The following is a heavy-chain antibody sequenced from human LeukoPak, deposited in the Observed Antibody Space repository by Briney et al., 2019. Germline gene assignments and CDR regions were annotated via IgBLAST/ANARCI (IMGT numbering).Heavy chain of an antibody. CDR1: GGSISSGSYY. D-gene: IGHD3-10*01. Sequence: SETLSLTCTVSGGSISSGSYYWSWIRQPAGKGLEWIGRIYTSGSTNYNPSLKSRVTISVDTSKNQFSLKLASVTAADTAVYYCARDQDYYGSGSYWNYWGQGTLVTVSS. J-gene: IGHJ4*02. CDR3: ARDQDYYGSGSYWNY. CDR2: IYTSGST. V-gene: IGHV4-61*02.